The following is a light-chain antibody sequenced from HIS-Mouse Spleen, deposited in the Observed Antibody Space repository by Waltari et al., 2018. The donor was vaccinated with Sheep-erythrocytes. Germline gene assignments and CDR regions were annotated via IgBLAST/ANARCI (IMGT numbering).Light chain of an antibody. J-gene: IGLJ2*01. Sequence: SYELTQPPSVSVSPGQTASITCSGDKLGDKYACWYQQTPGQSPVLVIYQDSKRPSGIPERFSGSSDGNTATLTISGTQAMDEADYYCQAWDSSTAWNVVCGGGTKLTVL. CDR3: QAWDSSTAWNVV. CDR1: KLGDKY. V-gene: IGLV3-1*01. CDR2: QDS.